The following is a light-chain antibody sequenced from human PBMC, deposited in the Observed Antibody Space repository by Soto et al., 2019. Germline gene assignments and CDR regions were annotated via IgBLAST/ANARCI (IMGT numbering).Light chain of an antibody. CDR2: AS. V-gene: IGKV3-20*01. J-gene: IGKJ1*01. Sequence: EIVFTQSPVTLSLSPGDRASLSCRASQSVTNNYLSWYQQKPGQAPRLLMFASNSATGIPGRFSGSGSGTDFTLTISGLEPEDVAVYYCQQYGSLPWTFGQGTKVEI. CDR3: QQYGSLPWT. CDR1: QSVTNNY.